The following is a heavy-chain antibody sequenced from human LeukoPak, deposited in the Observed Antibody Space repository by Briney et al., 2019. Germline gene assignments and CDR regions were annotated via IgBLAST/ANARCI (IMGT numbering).Heavy chain of an antibody. Sequence: GGSLRLSCAASGFTFSNYWMHWVRQAPGKGLVWVSRINSDGSSTNYADSVKGRFTVSRDSAKNTLYLQMTSLRAEDTAVYYCAKGGSTVIDYWGQGTLVTVSS. CDR2: INSDGSST. D-gene: IGHD2-2*01. CDR3: AKGGSTVIDY. V-gene: IGHV3-74*01. CDR1: GFTFSNYW. J-gene: IGHJ4*02.